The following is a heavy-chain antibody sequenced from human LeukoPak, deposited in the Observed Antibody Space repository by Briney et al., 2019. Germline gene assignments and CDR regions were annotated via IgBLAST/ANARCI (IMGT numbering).Heavy chain of an antibody. CDR2: INPNSGGT. V-gene: IGHV1-2*06. CDR1: GYTFTGYY. CDR3: ARVSDSSSWYWPVDV. Sequence: ASVKVSCKASGYTFTGYYMHWVRQAPGQGLESMGRINPNSGGTNYAQKFQGRVTMTRDTSISTAYMELSRLRSDDTAVYYCARVSDSSSWYWPVDVWGQGTTVTVSS. D-gene: IGHD6-13*01. J-gene: IGHJ6*02.